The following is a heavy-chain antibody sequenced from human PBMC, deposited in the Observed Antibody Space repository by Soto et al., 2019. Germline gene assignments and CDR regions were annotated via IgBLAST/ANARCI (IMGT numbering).Heavy chain of an antibody. CDR1: GYSFTSYW. D-gene: IGHD2-21*02. CDR3: ASHPYCGGDCYSDY. CDR2: IDPSDSYT. J-gene: IGHJ4*02. V-gene: IGHV5-10-1*01. Sequence: ESLKISFKGSGYSFTSYWISWVRQIPGKGLEWMGRIDPSDSYTNYSPSFQGHVTISADKSISTAYLQWSSLKASDTAMYYCASHPYCGGDCYSDYWGQGTLVTVSS.